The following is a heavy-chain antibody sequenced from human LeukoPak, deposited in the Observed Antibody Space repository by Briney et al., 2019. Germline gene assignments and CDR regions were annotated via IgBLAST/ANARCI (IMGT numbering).Heavy chain of an antibody. J-gene: IGHJ4*02. D-gene: IGHD6-13*01. CDR3: ARTDRAAAYNDY. Sequence: SETLSLTCAVSGYSISSSNWWGWIRQPPGKGLEWIGYIYYSGSTYYNPSLKSRVTISVDTSKNQFSLKLSSVTAADTAVYYCARTDRAAAYNDYWGQGTLVTVSS. V-gene: IGHV4-28*01. CDR2: IYYSGST. CDR1: GYSISSSNW.